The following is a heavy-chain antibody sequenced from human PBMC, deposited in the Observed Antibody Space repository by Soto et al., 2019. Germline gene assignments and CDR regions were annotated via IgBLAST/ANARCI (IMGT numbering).Heavy chain of an antibody. J-gene: IGHJ4*02. Sequence: EVQLLESGGGLVQPGRSLRLSCTASGFTFSSHAMTWVRQAPGKGLEWVSGLSDSGDSIYYADSVKGRFTIYRDNSMNTLDRQINTLRVEDTAVYYCAKVSSSWYAGFFDLWGQGTLVTVSS. CDR2: LSDSGDSI. V-gene: IGHV3-23*01. CDR3: AKVSSSWYAGFFDL. D-gene: IGHD6-13*01. CDR1: GFTFSSHA.